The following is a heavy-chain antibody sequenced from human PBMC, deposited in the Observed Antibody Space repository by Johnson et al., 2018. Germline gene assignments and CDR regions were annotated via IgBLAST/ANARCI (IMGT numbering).Heavy chain of an antibody. CDR2: VNSDGSST. J-gene: IGHJ6*03. V-gene: IGHV3-74*01. CDR1: GFTFSSYW. D-gene: IGHD1-7*01. Sequence: VQLQESGGGLVQPGGSLRLSCEASGFTFSSYWMHWVRQAPGKGLVWVSRVNSDGSSTSYADSVKGRFTISRDNAKNTLYLQMNRRRAEDTAVYYCARDWDPTGTYYYYYYYMDVWGKGTTVTVSS. CDR3: ARDWDPTGTYYYYYYYMDV.